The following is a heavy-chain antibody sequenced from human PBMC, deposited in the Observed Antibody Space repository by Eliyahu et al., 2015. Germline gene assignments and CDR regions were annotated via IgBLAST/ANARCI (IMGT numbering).Heavy chain of an antibody. CDR2: LIPVFGTP. J-gene: IGHJ4*02. D-gene: IGHD3-3*01. CDR3: ATSAGFWSQFDY. Sequence: QVQLLQSGAEVKEPGSSVTVSCKASGDTRSNDVFSWVRQAPGQGLEWMGGLIPVFGTPQYAQKFRGRVSITIDRSTNTHYMELSRLTSEDTATYYCATSAGFWSQFDYWGQGTLVTVST. CDR1: GDTRSNDV. V-gene: IGHV1-69*06.